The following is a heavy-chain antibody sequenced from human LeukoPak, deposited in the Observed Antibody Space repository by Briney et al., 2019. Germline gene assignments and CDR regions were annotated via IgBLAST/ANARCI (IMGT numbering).Heavy chain of an antibody. D-gene: IGHD1-26*01. CDR3: ARSTRGSYRQNYYFDY. V-gene: IGHV3-53*01. J-gene: IGHJ4*02. CDR1: GFTVSSNY. CDR2: IYSGGST. Sequence: GGSLRLSCAASGFTVSSNYMSWVRQAPGKGLEWVSVIYSGGSTYYADSVKGRFTISRDNSKNTLYLQMNSLRAEDTAVYYCARSTRGSYRQNYYFDYWGQGTLVTVSS.